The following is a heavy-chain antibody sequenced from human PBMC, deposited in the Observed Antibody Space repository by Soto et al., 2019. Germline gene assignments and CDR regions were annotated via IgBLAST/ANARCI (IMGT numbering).Heavy chain of an antibody. V-gene: IGHV3-9*01. CDR3: AKDGGYVAAGWY. Sequence: EVQLVESGGGLVQPGRSLRLSCAASGFTFDDYAMHWVRQAPGKGLEWVSGISWNSGSIGYADSVKGRFTISRDTAKNSLYLQMNSLRAEDTALYYCAKDGGYVAAGWYWGQGTLVTVSS. D-gene: IGHD5-12*01. CDR2: ISWNSGSI. J-gene: IGHJ4*02. CDR1: GFTFDDYA.